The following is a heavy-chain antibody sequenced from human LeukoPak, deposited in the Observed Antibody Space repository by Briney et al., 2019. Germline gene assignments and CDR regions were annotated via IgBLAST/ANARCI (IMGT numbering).Heavy chain of an antibody. CDR2: ISYDGSNK. Sequence: GGSLRLSCAASGFTLSSYEMNWVRQAPGKGLEWVAVISYDGSNKYYADSVKGLFTISRDNSKNTLYLQMNSLRAEDTAVYYCAKGLGDCSSTSCYYPQVWGQGTTVTVSS. CDR1: GFTLSSYE. CDR3: AKGLGDCSSTSCYYPQV. D-gene: IGHD2-2*01. V-gene: IGHV3-30*18. J-gene: IGHJ6*02.